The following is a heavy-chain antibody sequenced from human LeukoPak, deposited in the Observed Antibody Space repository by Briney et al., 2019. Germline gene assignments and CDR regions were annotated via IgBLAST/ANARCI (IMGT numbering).Heavy chain of an antibody. Sequence: GRSVRLSCAASGFTFTSYGMHWVRQAPGKGLEWAAAISNDGNKKYYSDSVKGRFTISRDNSKTTLYLQMNSLRVEDTAVYYCTKDYYYGSGSYTDYWGQGTLVTVSS. CDR2: ISNDGNKK. D-gene: IGHD3-10*01. J-gene: IGHJ4*02. V-gene: IGHV3-30*18. CDR3: TKDYYYGSGSYTDY. CDR1: GFTFTSYG.